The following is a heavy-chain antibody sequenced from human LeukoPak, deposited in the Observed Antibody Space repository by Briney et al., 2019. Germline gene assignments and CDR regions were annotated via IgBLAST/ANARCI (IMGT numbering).Heavy chain of an antibody. Sequence: ASVKVSCKASGYTLSGYVMSWVRQAPGQGLEWMGWINTNTGITTYTQGFTGRFVFSLDTSVSTAYLQINSLKAEDTAVYYCARDSGWLRLGEFDYWGQGTLVTVSS. J-gene: IGHJ4*02. CDR1: GYTLSGYV. CDR2: INTNTGIT. V-gene: IGHV7-4-1*02. D-gene: IGHD5-12*01. CDR3: ARDSGWLRLGEFDY.